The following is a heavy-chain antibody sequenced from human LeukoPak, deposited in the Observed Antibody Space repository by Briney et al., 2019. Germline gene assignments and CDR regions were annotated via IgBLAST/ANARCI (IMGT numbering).Heavy chain of an antibody. J-gene: IGHJ3*01. V-gene: IGHV3-23*01. D-gene: IGHD3-10*01. CDR2: ISGSGTIA. CDR3: AKNGSGTSRAFDV. CDR1: GFTFSSYD. Sequence: GGSLRLSCAASGFTFSSYDMSWVRQAPGKELEWVSGISGSGTIAYYADSVKGRFTVSRDNSKNTLYLQMNSLRAEDTALYYCAKNGSGTSRAFDVWGQGTMVTVSS.